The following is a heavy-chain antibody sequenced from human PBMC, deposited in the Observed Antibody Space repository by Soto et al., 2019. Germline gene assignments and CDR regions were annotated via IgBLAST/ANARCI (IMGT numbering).Heavy chain of an antibody. V-gene: IGHV3-23*01. D-gene: IGHD1-26*01. CDR1: GFTFSSYA. CDR2: VSIGGST. J-gene: IGHJ4*02. CDR3: AKRRGAGGHFDY. Sequence: DVQLLESGGGLVQPAGSLRLSCAASGFTFSSYAMGWVRQGPGKGLEWVAVVSIGGSTHYADSVRGRFTISRDNSKNTLSLQINSLTAEHTAVYFCAKRRGAGGHFDYWGQGALVTVSS.